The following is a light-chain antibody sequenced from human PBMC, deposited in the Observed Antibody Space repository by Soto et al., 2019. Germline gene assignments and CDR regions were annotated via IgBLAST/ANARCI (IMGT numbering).Light chain of an antibody. CDR2: TAS. Sequence: EIVLTQSPGTLSLSPGEGATLSCRASQSLSRNYLAWYQHKPGQAPRLLIYTASNRATGVPPRFSGSGSGTDFTLTISRLEAEDFALYYCQRYDNSPLTFGQGTKVEI. V-gene: IGKV3-20*01. CDR1: QSLSRNY. J-gene: IGKJ1*01. CDR3: QRYDNSPLT.